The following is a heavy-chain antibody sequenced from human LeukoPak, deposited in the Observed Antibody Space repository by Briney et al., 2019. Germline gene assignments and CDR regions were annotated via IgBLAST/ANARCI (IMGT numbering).Heavy chain of an antibody. D-gene: IGHD1-1*01. CDR3: VRRKGGTSMFDN. CDR2: MYYRGST. Sequence: SSETLSLTCTVSGGSISSNEYYWVWIRQPPGKGLEWIGNMYYRGSTYYNPSLKSRVTISLDTSKNQLSLTLNSLTAADTAVYYCVRRKGGTSMFDNWGQGTLVSVSS. CDR1: GGSISSNEYY. J-gene: IGHJ4*02. V-gene: IGHV4-39*01.